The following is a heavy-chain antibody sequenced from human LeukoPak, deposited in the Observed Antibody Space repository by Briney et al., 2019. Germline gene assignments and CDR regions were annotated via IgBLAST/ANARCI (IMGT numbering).Heavy chain of an antibody. CDR1: GYTFTGYY. CDR3: AKDFWSGFIDWFDP. D-gene: IGHD3-3*01. J-gene: IGHJ5*02. CDR2: INPNSGGT. Sequence: ASVKVSCKASGYTFTGYYMHWVRQAPGQGLEWMGWINPNSGGTNYAQKFQGRVTMTRDTSISTAYMELSRLRSDDAAVYYCAKDFWSGFIDWFDPWGQGTLVTVSS. V-gene: IGHV1-2*02.